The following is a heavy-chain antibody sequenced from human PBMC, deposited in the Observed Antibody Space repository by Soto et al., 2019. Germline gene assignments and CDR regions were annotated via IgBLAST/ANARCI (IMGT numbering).Heavy chain of an antibody. CDR1: GFTFSDYY. D-gene: IGHD4-17*01. J-gene: IGHJ4*02. CDR2: ISGNGEII. V-gene: IGHV3-11*04. Sequence: PGGSLRLSCAASGFTFSDYYIHWIRRSPGKGLEWISYISGNGEIIQYAASARGRFTISRDNAENSVYLEMDSLRAEDTALYYCARDVDADFRTLFDYWGRGTSVTVSS. CDR3: ARDVDADFRTLFDY.